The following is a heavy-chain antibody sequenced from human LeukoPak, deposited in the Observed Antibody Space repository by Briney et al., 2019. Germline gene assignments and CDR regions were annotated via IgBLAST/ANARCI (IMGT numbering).Heavy chain of an antibody. J-gene: IGHJ4*02. Sequence: GGSLRLSCAASGFTFTTYGMHWVRQAPGKGLEWVSFIQNDEIDKFYADSVKGRFTISRDNSKNTLYLQMNSLRAEDTAVYYCARGDWGAVAGFFDYWGQGTLVTVSS. CDR2: IQNDEIDK. CDR3: ARGDWGAVAGFFDY. V-gene: IGHV3-30*02. CDR1: GFTFTTYG. D-gene: IGHD6-19*01.